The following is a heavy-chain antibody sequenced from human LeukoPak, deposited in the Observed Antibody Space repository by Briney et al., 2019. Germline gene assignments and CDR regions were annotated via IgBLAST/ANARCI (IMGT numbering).Heavy chain of an antibody. D-gene: IGHD2-15*01. Sequence: GGSLRLSCAASGFTFSSYSMNWVRQAPGKGLEWVSSISSSSTIYYADSVKGRFTISRDNAKNSLYLQMNSLRAEDTAVYYCARGGRIPRGYWGQGTLVTVSS. CDR2: ISSSSTI. CDR3: ARGGRIPRGY. CDR1: GFTFSSYS. J-gene: IGHJ4*02. V-gene: IGHV3-69-1*01.